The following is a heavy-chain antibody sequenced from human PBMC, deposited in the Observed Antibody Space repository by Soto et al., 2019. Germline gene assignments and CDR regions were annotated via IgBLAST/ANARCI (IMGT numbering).Heavy chain of an antibody. CDR3: ARRTSPYYSYMDV. CDR2: IYYSGST. V-gene: IGHV4-31*03. Sequence: SETLSLTCTVSGGSISSGGYYWSWIRQHPGKGLEWIGYIYYSGSTYYNPSLKSRVTISVDTSKNQFSLKLSSVTAADTAVYYCARRTSPYYSYMDVWGKGTTVTVSS. J-gene: IGHJ6*03. CDR1: GGSISSGGYY. D-gene: IGHD2-2*01.